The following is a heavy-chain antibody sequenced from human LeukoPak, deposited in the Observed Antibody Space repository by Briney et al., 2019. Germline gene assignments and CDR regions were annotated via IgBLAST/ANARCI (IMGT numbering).Heavy chain of an antibody. D-gene: IGHD5-18*01. CDR3: AREGGPNTAMVFFDY. J-gene: IGHJ4*02. CDR2: IYPGDSDT. Sequence: GESLKISCKGSGYSFTSYWIGWVRQMPGKGLEWMGIIYPGDSDTRYSPSFQGQVTISADKSISTAYLQWSSLKASDTAMYYCAREGGPNTAMVFFDYWGQGTLVTVSS. V-gene: IGHV5-51*01. CDR1: GYSFTSYW.